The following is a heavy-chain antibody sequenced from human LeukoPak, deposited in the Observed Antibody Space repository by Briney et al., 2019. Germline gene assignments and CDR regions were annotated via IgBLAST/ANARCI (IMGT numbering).Heavy chain of an antibody. CDR1: GGSISSYY. J-gene: IGHJ2*01. V-gene: IGHV4-59*08. CDR3: AKTVAGYWYFDL. CDR2: IYYSGST. Sequence: PSETLSLTCTVSGGSISSYYWSWIRQPPGNGLEWIGYIYYSGSTNYNPSLKSRVTISVDTSKDQFSLKLSSVTAADTAVYYCAKTVAGYWYFDLWGRGTLVTVSS. D-gene: IGHD6-19*01.